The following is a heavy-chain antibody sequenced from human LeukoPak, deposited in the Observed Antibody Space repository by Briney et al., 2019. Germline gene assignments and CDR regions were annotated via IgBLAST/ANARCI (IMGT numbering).Heavy chain of an antibody. CDR1: GFTFSSYS. CDR2: ISSSSSYI. Sequence: PGGSLRLSCAASGFTFSSYSMNWVRQAPGKGLEWVSSISSSSSYIYYADSVKGRFTISRDNAKNSLYLQMNSLRAEDTAVYYCFTLVVVTAIHDAFDIWGQGTMVTVSS. J-gene: IGHJ3*02. CDR3: FTLVVVTAIHDAFDI. D-gene: IGHD2-21*02. V-gene: IGHV3-21*01.